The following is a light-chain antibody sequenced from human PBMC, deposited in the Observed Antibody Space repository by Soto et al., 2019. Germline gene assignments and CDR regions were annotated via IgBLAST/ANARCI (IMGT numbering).Light chain of an antibody. CDR2: EGS. J-gene: IGLJ2*01. V-gene: IGLV2-23*01. CDR1: SSDVGSYNL. CDR3: CSYAGSSIVV. Sequence: QSALTQPASVSGSPGQSITISCTGTSSDVGSYNLVSWYQQHPGKAPKLMIYEGSRRPSGVSNRFSGSKSGNTASLTISGLQAEDEADYHCCSYAGSSIVVFGGGTTLTVL.